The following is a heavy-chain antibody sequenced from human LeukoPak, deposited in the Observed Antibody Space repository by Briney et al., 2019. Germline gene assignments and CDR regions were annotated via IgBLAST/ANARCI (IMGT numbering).Heavy chain of an antibody. CDR3: ARDRGRKQADWGSCFDL. J-gene: IGHJ2*01. D-gene: IGHD7-27*01. V-gene: IGHV1-69*01. Sequence: GSSVKVSCKASGGTFSSYAISWVRQAPGQGLEWMGGIIPIFGTANYAQKFQGRVTITADESTSTAYMELSSLRSEDTAVYYCARDRGRKQADWGSCFDLWGRGTLVTVPS. CDR2: IIPIFGTA. CDR1: GGTFSSYA.